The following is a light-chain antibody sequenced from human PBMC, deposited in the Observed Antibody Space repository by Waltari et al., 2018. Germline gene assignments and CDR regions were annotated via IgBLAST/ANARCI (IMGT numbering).Light chain of an antibody. CDR3: HQYNDRPWT. CDR1: QSIGNY. CDR2: AAS. J-gene: IGKJ1*01. Sequence: EIVMTQSPATLSLSAGDRAALSCTASQSIGNYVAWYQQRPGQAPRLLLYAASTRATGVPSRFSGSGSGTEFSLAISSLQSDDFGVYYCHQYNDRPWTFGQGTRVEF. V-gene: IGKV3-15*01.